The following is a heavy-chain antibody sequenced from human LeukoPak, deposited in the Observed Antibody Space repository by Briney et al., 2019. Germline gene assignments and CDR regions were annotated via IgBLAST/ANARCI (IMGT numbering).Heavy chain of an antibody. CDR1: GFTFSSFG. J-gene: IGHJ4*02. Sequence: GGSLRLSCAASGFTFSSFGMHWVRQSPGKGLEWVAVIWYDGSTKVYADSVKGRFTISRDNSRNTLYLQVNSLRAEDTAVYYCARDRYSSMWSVFEYWGQGALVTVSS. CDR3: ARDRYSSMWSVFEY. D-gene: IGHD6-13*01. CDR2: IWYDGSTK. V-gene: IGHV3-33*01.